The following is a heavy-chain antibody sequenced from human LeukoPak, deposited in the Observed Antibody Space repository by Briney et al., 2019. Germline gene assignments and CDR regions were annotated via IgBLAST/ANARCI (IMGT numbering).Heavy chain of an antibody. J-gene: IGHJ4*02. CDR1: GASISSYY. CDR2: IYYSGST. V-gene: IGHV4-59*12. D-gene: IGHD6-19*01. CDR3: ARGVRIAVAGTTSRYYFDY. Sequence: SETLSLTCTVSGASISSYYWTWIRQPPGKGLGWIGYIYYSGSTNYNPSLKSRVTISVDTSKNQFSLKLSSVTAADTAVYYCARGVRIAVAGTTSRYYFDYWGQGTLVTVSS.